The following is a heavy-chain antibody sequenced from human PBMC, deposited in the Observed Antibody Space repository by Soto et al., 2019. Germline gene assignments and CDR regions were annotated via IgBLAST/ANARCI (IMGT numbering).Heavy chain of an antibody. CDR3: ARDRAASYYDFWSGYPNFDY. CDR1: GYTFTSYG. D-gene: IGHD3-3*01. Sequence: ASVKVSCKASGYTFTSYGISWVRQAPGQGLEWMGWISAYNGNTNYAQKLQGRVTMTTDTSTSTAYMELRSLRSDDTAVYYCARDRAASYYDFWSGYPNFDYWGQGTLVTVSS. CDR2: ISAYNGNT. V-gene: IGHV1-18*01. J-gene: IGHJ4*02.